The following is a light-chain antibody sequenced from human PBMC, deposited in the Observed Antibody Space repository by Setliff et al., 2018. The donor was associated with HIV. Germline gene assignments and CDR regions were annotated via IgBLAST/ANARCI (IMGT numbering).Light chain of an antibody. J-gene: IGLJ1*01. CDR2: EVS. V-gene: IGLV2-14*01. Sequence: QSALTQPASVSGSPGQSITISCTGTSSDVGAYNYVSWYQQHPGKAPKLMIYEVSERPLGVSNRFSGSKSGNTASLTISGLQAEDEADYYCTSYTSQSTPVFGTGTKGTVL. CDR1: SSDVGAYNY. CDR3: TSYTSQSTPV.